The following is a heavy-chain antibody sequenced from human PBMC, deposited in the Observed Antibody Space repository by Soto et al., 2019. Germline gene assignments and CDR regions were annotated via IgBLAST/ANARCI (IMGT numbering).Heavy chain of an antibody. CDR3: ATAGNYDSSGRDF. D-gene: IGHD3-22*01. V-gene: IGHV1-18*04. J-gene: IGHJ4*02. Sequence: ASVKVSCKAFGFIFNNYAISWVRQAPGQGLEWMGWISANSGNTNYAQKLQGRVTMTTDTSTSTAYMELRSLRSDDTAVYYCATAGNYDSSGRDFWGQGTLVTGS. CDR2: ISANSGNT. CDR1: GFIFNNYA.